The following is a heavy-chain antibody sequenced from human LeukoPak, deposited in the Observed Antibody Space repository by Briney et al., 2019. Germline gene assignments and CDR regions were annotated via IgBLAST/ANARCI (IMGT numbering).Heavy chain of an antibody. CDR3: AKGSSGYFLDL. Sequence: GGSLRLSCAASGFIFNNYGLVWVRQAPGKGLEWVSAISNDGGGTTYADFVKGRFTISRDNSKNTLFLRMNSLRAEDTALYYCAKGSSGYFLDLWGQGTLVTVSS. CDR1: GFIFNNYG. D-gene: IGHD3-22*01. J-gene: IGHJ5*02. V-gene: IGHV3-23*01. CDR2: ISNDGGGT.